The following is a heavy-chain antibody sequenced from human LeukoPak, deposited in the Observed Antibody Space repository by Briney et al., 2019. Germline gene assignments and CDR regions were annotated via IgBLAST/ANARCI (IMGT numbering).Heavy chain of an antibody. CDR1: GGSIISSSYN. CDR3: ARLPTGFPNWFDP. D-gene: IGHD2-8*02. J-gene: IGHJ5*02. CDR2: IYYSGTT. Sequence: SETLSLTCTVSGGSIISSSYNWGWIRQPPGKGLEWIGTIYYSGTTYYNPSLLSRVTISVDTSKNEFSLKVNSVTAADTAVYYCARLPTGFPNWFDPWGQGTRVTVSS. V-gene: IGHV4-39*01.